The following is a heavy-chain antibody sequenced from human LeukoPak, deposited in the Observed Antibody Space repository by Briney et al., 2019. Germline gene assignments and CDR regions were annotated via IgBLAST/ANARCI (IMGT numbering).Heavy chain of an antibody. Sequence: PSETLSLTCTVSGGSISSYYWSWIRQPPGKGLEWIGHIYYSGSTYYNPSLKSRVTISVDTSKNQFSLKLSSVTAADTAVYYCARFISYYDSSGRILDYWGQGTLVTVSS. CDR1: GGSISSYY. CDR3: ARFISYYDSSGRILDY. J-gene: IGHJ4*02. V-gene: IGHV4-59*12. CDR2: IYYSGST. D-gene: IGHD3-22*01.